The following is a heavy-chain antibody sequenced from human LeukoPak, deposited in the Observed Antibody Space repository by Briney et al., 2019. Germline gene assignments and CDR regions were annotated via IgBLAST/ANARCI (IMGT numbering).Heavy chain of an antibody. CDR1: GYNFTTKW. CDR3: ARHESVFSMDV. CDR2: IYPGDSKT. Sequence: GESLKISCQGSGYNFTTKWIGWVRQMPGKGLEWMGIIYPGDSKTVYSPSFQGRVFISADRSIRTAYLQWRSLKASDTAMYYCARHESVFSMDVWSQGTTVTVSS. J-gene: IGHJ6*02. V-gene: IGHV5-51*01.